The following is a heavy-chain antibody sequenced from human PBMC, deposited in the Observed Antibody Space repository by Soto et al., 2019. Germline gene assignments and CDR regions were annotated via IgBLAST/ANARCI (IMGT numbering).Heavy chain of an antibody. CDR3: ARGSAAGTKSPFDY. CDR2: IHYSGST. CDR1: GGSIRVYS. Sequence: VQLQEPGPGLGKLWETLSLTCTVSGGSIRVYSGGGFRQPPGRGLEWIGYIHYSGSTNYNPSLKSRVTISVDTSKNQLSLKLSSVTAADTAVYYCARGSAAGTKSPFDYWGQGTLVTVSS. D-gene: IGHD6-13*01. V-gene: IGHV4-59*13. J-gene: IGHJ4*02.